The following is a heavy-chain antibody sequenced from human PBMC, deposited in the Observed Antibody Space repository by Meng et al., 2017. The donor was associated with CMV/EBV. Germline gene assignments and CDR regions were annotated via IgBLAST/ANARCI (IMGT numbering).Heavy chain of an antibody. D-gene: IGHD1-26*01. CDR3: ARVGGSLPDY. V-gene: IGHV4-38-2*02. Sequence: SETLSLTCTVSGYSISSGYYWGWIRQPPGKGLEWIGSIYHSGSTYYNPSLKSRVTISVDTSKNQFSLKLSSVTAADPAVYYCARVGGSLPDYWGQGTLVTVSS. CDR1: GYSISSGYY. CDR2: IYHSGST. J-gene: IGHJ4*02.